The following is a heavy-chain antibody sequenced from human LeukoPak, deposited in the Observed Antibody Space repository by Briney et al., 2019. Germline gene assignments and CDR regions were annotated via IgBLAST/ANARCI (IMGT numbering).Heavy chain of an antibody. CDR1: GFTFDDYA. Sequence: GGSLRLSCAASGFTFDDYAMHWVRQAPGKGLEWVSGISWNSGSIGYADSVKGRFTISRDNAKNSLYLQMNSLRAEDMALYYCAKENKAGTFDYWGQGTLVTVSS. D-gene: IGHD1/OR15-1a*01. J-gene: IGHJ4*02. CDR3: AKENKAGTFDY. V-gene: IGHV3-9*03. CDR2: ISWNSGSI.